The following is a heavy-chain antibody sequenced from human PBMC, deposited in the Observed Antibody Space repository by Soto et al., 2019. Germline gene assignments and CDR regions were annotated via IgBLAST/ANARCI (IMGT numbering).Heavy chain of an antibody. CDR2: ISTFNGNT. CDR1: ASTFTGYT. D-gene: IGHD4-17*01. V-gene: IGHV1-18*04. Sequence: HVHLVQSGTEVKEPGASVKVSCKTSASTFTGYTINLVRQAPGQGLEWMGWISTFNGNTKYAGNFEGRVTMTTNTSTTTAYLELTSLTFDDTAVYFCARGTVTSGRWFGPWGQGTLVSVSS. CDR3: ARGTVTSGRWFGP. J-gene: IGHJ5*02.